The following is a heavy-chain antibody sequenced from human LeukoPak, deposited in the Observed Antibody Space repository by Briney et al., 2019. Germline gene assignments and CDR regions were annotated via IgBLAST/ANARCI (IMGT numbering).Heavy chain of an antibody. V-gene: IGHV4-4*07. D-gene: IGHD3-22*01. Sequence: SETLSLTCTVSGGSISSYYWTWIRQPAGKGLEWIGRIYTSGSTNYNPSLKSRVTMSVDTSKNQFSLKLSSVTAADTAVYYCARHGRYYDSSGYYSHDAFDIWGQGTMVTVSS. J-gene: IGHJ3*02. CDR2: IYTSGST. CDR1: GGSISSYY. CDR3: ARHGRYYDSSGYYSHDAFDI.